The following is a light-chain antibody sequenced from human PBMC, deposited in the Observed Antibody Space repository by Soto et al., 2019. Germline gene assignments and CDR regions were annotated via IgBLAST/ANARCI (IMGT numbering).Light chain of an antibody. CDR2: DVS. CDR3: SSYTSSSTRV. J-gene: IGLJ1*01. CDR1: SSDVGGYNY. V-gene: IGLV2-14*01. Sequence: QSVLTQPASVSGSPGQSITISCTGTSSDVGGYNYVSWYQQHPGKAPKLMIYDVSNRPSGVSNRFSGSKSGNTASLSISGLQAKDEADYYRSSYTSSSTRVFGTGTRVTVL.